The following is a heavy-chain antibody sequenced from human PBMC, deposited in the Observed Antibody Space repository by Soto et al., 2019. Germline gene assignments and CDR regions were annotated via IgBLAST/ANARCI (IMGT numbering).Heavy chain of an antibody. J-gene: IGHJ4*02. V-gene: IGHV3-9*01. Sequence: DVQLVESGGGLVQPGRSLRLSCAASGFTFDDYAMHWVRQAPGKGLEWVSGISWNSGSIGYADSVKGRFTISRDNAKNFLYLQMNSLRAEDTALYYCAKDRGLVLSFYFDYWGQGTLVTVSS. CDR3: AKDRGLVLSFYFDY. CDR2: ISWNSGSI. CDR1: GFTFDDYA. D-gene: IGHD6-19*01.